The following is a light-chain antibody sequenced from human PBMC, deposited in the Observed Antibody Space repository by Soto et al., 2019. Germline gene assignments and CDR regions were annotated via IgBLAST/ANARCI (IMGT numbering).Light chain of an antibody. CDR2: DAS. CDR1: QSISSG. CDR3: QQSYSTPSIT. J-gene: IGKJ5*01. V-gene: IGKV1-39*01. Sequence: IQMTQSPSSLSASVGDRVTITCRASQSISSGLAWYQQKPGKAPKLLIYDASSLESGVPSRFSGSGSGTDFTLTISSLQPEDFATYYCQQSYSTPSITFGQGTRLEIK.